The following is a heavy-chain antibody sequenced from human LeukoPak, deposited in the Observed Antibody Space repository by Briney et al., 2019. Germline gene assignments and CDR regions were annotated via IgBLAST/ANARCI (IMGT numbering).Heavy chain of an antibody. CDR2: IYSGGST. CDR1: GFTVSSNY. J-gene: IGHJ3*02. V-gene: IGHV3-66*02. Sequence: GGSLRLSCAASGFTVSSNYMSWVRQAPGKGLEWVSVIYSGGSTYYADSVKGRFTISRDNSKNTLYLQMNSLRAEGTAVYYCARDREGAASGGLLSAFDIWGQGTMVTVSS. CDR3: ARDREGAASGGLLSAFDI. D-gene: IGHD6-13*01.